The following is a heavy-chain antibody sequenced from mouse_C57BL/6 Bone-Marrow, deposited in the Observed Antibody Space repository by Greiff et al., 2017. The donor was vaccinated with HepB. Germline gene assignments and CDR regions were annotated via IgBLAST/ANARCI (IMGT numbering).Heavy chain of an antibody. CDR1: GYTFTSYG. J-gene: IGHJ1*03. V-gene: IGHV1-81*01. CDR2: IYPRSGNT. Sequence: QVHVKQSGAELARPGASVKLSCKASGYTFTSYGISWVKQRTGQGLEWIGEIYPRSGNTYYNEKFKGKATLTADKSSSTAYMELRSLTSEDSAVYFCARPSYSNYDWYFDVWGTGTTVTVSS. D-gene: IGHD2-5*01. CDR3: ARPSYSNYDWYFDV.